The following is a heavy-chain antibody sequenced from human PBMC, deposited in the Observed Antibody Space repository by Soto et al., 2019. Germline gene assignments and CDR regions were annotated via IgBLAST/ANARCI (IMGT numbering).Heavy chain of an antibody. V-gene: IGHV1-18*01. Sequence: ASVKVSCKASGYTFTSYGISWVRQAPGQGLEWMGWISAYNGNTNYAQKLQGRVTMTTDTSTSTAYMKLRSLRSNDTAVYNCARDVGGRYYDFWSGYYRESNYYYYGMDVWGQGTTVTVS. CDR1: GYTFTSYG. J-gene: IGHJ6*02. D-gene: IGHD3-3*01. CDR3: ARDVGGRYYDFWSGYYRESNYYYYGMDV. CDR2: ISAYNGNT.